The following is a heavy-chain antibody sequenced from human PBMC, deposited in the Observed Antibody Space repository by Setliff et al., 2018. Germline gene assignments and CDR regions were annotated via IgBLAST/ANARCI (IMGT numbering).Heavy chain of an antibody. D-gene: IGHD3-3*01. CDR1: GDSVSSNSAA. CDR3: AYSSDYDFWSGYPPALDY. J-gene: IGHJ4*02. CDR2: TYYRSKWYD. Sequence: PSQTLSLTCALSGDSVSSNSAAWNWIRQSPSRGLEWLGRTYYRSKWYDDYAVSVKSRITINPDTSKNQFSLKLSSVTAADTAVYYCAYSSDYDFWSGYPPALDYWGQGTLVTVSS. V-gene: IGHV6-1*01.